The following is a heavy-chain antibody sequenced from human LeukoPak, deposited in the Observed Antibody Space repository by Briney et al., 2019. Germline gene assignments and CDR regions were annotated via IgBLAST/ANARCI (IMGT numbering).Heavy chain of an antibody. Sequence: GGSLRLSCAASGFTFSSYAMHWVRQAPGKGLEWVAVISYDGSNKYYADSVKGRFTISRDNSKNTLYLQMNSLRAEDTAVYYCARAYVAAHFDYRGQGTLVTVSS. CDR3: ARAYVAAHFDY. J-gene: IGHJ4*02. V-gene: IGHV3-30-3*01. CDR1: GFTFSSYA. CDR2: ISYDGSNK. D-gene: IGHD6-19*01.